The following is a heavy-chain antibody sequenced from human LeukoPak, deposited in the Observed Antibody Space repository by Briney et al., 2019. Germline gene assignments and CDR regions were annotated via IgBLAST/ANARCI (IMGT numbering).Heavy chain of an antibody. CDR1: GYTFTTYS. D-gene: IGHD6-19*01. J-gene: IGHJ4*02. CDR2: INPNSGGT. CDR3: AREKSSGWYVFDY. V-gene: IGHV1-2*06. Sequence: ASVKVSCKASGYTFTTYSMHWVRQAPGQGLEWMGRINPNSGGTNYAQKFQGRVTMTRDTSISTAYMELSRLRSDDTAVYYCAREKSSGWYVFDYWGQGTLVTVSS.